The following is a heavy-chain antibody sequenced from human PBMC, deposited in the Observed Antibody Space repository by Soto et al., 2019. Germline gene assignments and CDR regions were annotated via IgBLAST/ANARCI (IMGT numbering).Heavy chain of an antibody. V-gene: IGHV2-5*02. CDR3: ARINPGALPRHTYYFDY. D-gene: IGHD1-26*01. CDR2: IYWDDDK. Sequence: SGATLVNPTQTLTLTCTFSGFSLSTNGVGVGWIRQPPGKALEWLALIYWDDDKRYSPSLKSRLTITKDTSKNQVVLTMTNMDPVDTATYYCARINPGALPRHTYYFDYWGQGTLVTVSS. J-gene: IGHJ4*02. CDR1: GFSLSTNGVG.